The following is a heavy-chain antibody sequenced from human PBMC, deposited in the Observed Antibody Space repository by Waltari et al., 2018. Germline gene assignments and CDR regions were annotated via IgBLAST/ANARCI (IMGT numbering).Heavy chain of an antibody. CDR2: IYHSGST. CDR1: GGSISSGGYY. V-gene: IGHV4-30-2*01. J-gene: IGHJ5*02. D-gene: IGHD3-16*02. Sequence: QVQLQESGPGLVKPSQTLSLTCTVSGGSISSGGYYWSWIRQPPGKGLEWIGYIYHSGSTYYNPSLKSRVTISVDRSKNQFSLKLSSVTAADTAVYYCARGLYDYVWGSYRYNWFDPWGQGTLVTVSS. CDR3: ARGLYDYVWGSYRYNWFDP.